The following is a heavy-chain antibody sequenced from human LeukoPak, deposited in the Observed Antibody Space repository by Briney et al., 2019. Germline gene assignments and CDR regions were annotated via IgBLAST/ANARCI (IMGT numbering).Heavy chain of an antibody. CDR2: IIGSGGST. CDR3: AKDQCTSTSCYKGDY. CDR1: GFTFTKHA. D-gene: IGHD2-2*02. Sequence: GGSLKLSCAASGFTFTKHAMTWVRQAPGKGLEWVSAIIGSGGSTYYADSVKGRFTISRDNSKNTLYLQMDSLRAEDTAVYYCAKDQCTSTSCYKGDYWGQGTLVTVSS. J-gene: IGHJ4*02. V-gene: IGHV3-23*01.